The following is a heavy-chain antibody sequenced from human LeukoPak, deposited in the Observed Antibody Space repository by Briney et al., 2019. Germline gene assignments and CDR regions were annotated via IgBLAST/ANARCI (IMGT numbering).Heavy chain of an antibody. CDR1: GCTLTELS. D-gene: IGHD6-13*01. J-gene: IGHJ3*02. Sequence: ASVKVSCKVSGCTLTELSMHWVRQAPGKGLEWMGGSDPEDGETIYAQKFQGRVTMTEDTSTDTAYMELSSLRSEDTAVYYCATVGALPGIAVIDAFDIWGQGTMVTVSS. CDR3: ATVGALPGIAVIDAFDI. CDR2: SDPEDGET. V-gene: IGHV1-24*01.